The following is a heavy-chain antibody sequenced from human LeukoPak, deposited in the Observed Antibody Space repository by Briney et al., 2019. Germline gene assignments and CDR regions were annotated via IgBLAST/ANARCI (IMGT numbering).Heavy chain of an antibody. D-gene: IGHD3-22*01. J-gene: IGHJ4*02. CDR3: ARDEDYSSGYHN. Sequence: GGSLRLSCAASGFTFSSYAMHWVRQAPGKGLEWVAVISYDGSNKYYADSVKGRFTISRDNSKNTLYLQMNSLRAEDTAVYYCARDEDYSSGYHNWGQGTLVTVSS. CDR2: ISYDGSNK. CDR1: GFTFSSYA. V-gene: IGHV3-30-3*01.